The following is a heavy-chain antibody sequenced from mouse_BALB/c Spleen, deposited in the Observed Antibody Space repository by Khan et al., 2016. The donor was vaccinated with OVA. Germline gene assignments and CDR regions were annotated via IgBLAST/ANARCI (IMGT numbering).Heavy chain of an antibody. D-gene: IGHD2-1*01. Sequence: QVQLQQSGAELVKPGASVKLSCKTSGYTFTSYWIQWVKQRPGQGLGWIGQIFPGTGTTYYNENLKGKAKLTVDTSSSTAYMQLSSLTSEDSAGYFCARGYFGNYEFVYWGQGTLVTVSP. CDR2: IFPGTGTT. CDR3: ARGYFGNYEFVY. V-gene: IGHV1S132*01. CDR1: GYTFTSYW. J-gene: IGHJ3*01.